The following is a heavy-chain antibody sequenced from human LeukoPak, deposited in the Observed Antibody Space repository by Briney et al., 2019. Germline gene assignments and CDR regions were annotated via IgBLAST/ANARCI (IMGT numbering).Heavy chain of an antibody. CDR3: AKDSYYYDSSGSPGDY. V-gene: IGHV3-30*18. Sequence: GGSLSLSCAASGFTFSSYGMHWVRQAPGKGLEWVAVISYDGSNKYYADSVKGRFTISRDNSKNTLYLQMNSLRAEDTAVYYCAKDSYYYDSSGSPGDYWGQGTLVTVSS. CDR2: ISYDGSNK. J-gene: IGHJ4*02. CDR1: GFTFSSYG. D-gene: IGHD3-22*01.